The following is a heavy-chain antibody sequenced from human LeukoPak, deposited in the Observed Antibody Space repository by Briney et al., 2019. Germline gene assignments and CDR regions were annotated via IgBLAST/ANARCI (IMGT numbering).Heavy chain of an antibody. J-gene: IGHJ4*02. CDR1: GFTFSNAW. CDR3: WTYYYDSSGYYPRGRFDY. Sequence: GGSLRLSCAASGFTFSNAWMSWVRQAPGKGLEWVGRIKSKTDGGTTDYAAPVKGRFTISRDDSKNTLYLQMNSLKTEDTAVYYCWTYYYDSSGYYPRGRFDYWGQGTLVTVSS. V-gene: IGHV3-15*01. D-gene: IGHD3-22*01. CDR2: IKSKTDGGTT.